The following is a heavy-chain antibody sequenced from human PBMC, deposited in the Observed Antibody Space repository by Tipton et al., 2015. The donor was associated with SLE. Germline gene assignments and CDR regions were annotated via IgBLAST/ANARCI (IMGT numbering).Heavy chain of an antibody. CDR3: ARVSGGIAYMDV. CDR2: VFRGGST. Sequence: TLSLTCSVYGDSLSGQYWSWIRQPPGKGLEWIGEVFRGGSTNYSPSLESRVTITVDTSKNQFSLKLSSVTAADTAVYYCARVSGGIAYMDVWGKGTTVTFSS. V-gene: IGHV4-34*12. J-gene: IGHJ6*03. D-gene: IGHD6-13*01. CDR1: GDSLSGQY.